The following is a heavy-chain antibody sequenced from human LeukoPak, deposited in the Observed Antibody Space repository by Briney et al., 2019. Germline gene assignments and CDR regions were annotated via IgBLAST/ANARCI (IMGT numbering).Heavy chain of an antibody. J-gene: IGHJ5*02. D-gene: IGHD6-19*01. CDR3: PKLSAVAGMGFDP. CDR2: ISYDGSNK. CDR1: GFTFGSYG. V-gene: IGHV3-30*18. Sequence: GRSLRPAWAVSGFTFGSYGTHWVRQPAGKGLGWVAVISYDGSNKYYADSVKSRFTISRDNSKNTLYRQMNSLRAEDTAVYYCPKLSAVAGMGFDPWGQVTMVTVSS.